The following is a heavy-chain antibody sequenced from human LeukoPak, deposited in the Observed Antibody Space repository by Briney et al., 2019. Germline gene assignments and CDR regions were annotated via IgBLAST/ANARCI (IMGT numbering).Heavy chain of an antibody. V-gene: IGHV4-39*07. J-gene: IGHJ6*02. CDR2: IYHSGST. Sequence: KASETLSLTCTVSGGSISISSYYWGWIRQPPGKGLEWIGYIYHSGSTYYNPSLKSRVTISVDRSKNQFSLKLSSVTAADTAVYYCARGGDYCSSTSCYNYGMDVWGQGTTVTVSS. CDR3: ARGGDYCSSTSCYNYGMDV. D-gene: IGHD2-2*01. CDR1: GGSISISSYY.